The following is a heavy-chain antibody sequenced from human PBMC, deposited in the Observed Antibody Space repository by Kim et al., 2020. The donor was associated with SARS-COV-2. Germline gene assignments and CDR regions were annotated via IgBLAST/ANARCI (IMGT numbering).Heavy chain of an antibody. D-gene: IGHD3-10*01. CDR2: INAGNGNT. CDR3: ARAPWYPVLLWFGEGDNWFDP. CDR1: GYTFTSYA. Sequence: ASVKVSCKASGYTFTSYAMHWVRQAPGQRLEWMGWINAGNGNTKYSQKFQGRVTITRDTSASTAYMELSSLRSEDTAVYYCARAPWYPVLLWFGEGDNWFDPWGQGTLVTVSS. V-gene: IGHV1-3*01. J-gene: IGHJ5*02.